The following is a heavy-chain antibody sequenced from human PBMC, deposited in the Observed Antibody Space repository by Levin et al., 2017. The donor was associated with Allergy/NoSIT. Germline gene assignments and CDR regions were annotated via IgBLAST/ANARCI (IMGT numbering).Heavy chain of an antibody. J-gene: IGHJ6*02. CDR2: IYYSGST. Sequence: SETLSLTCTVSGGSINNYYWSWIRQPPGKGLEWIGYIYYSGSTKYNPSLKSRVTISVDTSKNQFSLKLSSVTAADTAVYYCSRDRSIIAASGTHYYYGMDVWGQGTTVTVSS. D-gene: IGHD6-13*01. CDR1: GGSINNYY. CDR3: SRDRSIIAASGTHYYYGMDV. V-gene: IGHV4-59*01.